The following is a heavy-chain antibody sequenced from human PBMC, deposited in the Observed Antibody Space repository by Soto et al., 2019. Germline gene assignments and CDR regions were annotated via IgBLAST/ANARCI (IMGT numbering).Heavy chain of an antibody. Sequence: GASVKVSCKASGGTFSSYTISWVRQAPGQGLEWMGRIIPILGIANYAQKFQGRVTITADKSTSTACMELSSLRSEDTAMYHCARDPSAYDLPAYWGQGTLVTVSS. CDR2: IIPILGIA. CDR1: GGTFSSYT. V-gene: IGHV1-69*04. D-gene: IGHD5-12*01. J-gene: IGHJ4*02. CDR3: ARDPSAYDLPAY.